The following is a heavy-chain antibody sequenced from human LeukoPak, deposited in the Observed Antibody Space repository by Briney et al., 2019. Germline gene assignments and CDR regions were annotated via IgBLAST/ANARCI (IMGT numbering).Heavy chain of an antibody. Sequence: PGRSLRLSCAASGFTFSSYGMHWVRQAPGKGLEWLAVISYDGSNKYYADSVKGRFTISRDNSKNTLYLQMNSLRAEDTAVYYCAKDGHYYDSSGYSAEFGYWGQGTLVTVSS. D-gene: IGHD3-22*01. CDR2: ISYDGSNK. V-gene: IGHV3-30*18. CDR3: AKDGHYYDSSGYSAEFGY. CDR1: GFTFSSYG. J-gene: IGHJ4*02.